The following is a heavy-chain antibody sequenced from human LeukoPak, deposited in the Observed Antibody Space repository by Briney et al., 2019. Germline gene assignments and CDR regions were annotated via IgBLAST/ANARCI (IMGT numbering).Heavy chain of an antibody. J-gene: IGHJ5*02. CDR1: GGSISSGGYY. CDR3: ASEERESSTSS. Sequence: SQTLSLTCTVSGGSISSGGYYWSWIRQPPGKGLEWIGYIYHSGSTYYNPSLKSRVTISVDRSKNQFSLKLSSVTAADTAVYYCASEERESSTSSWGQGTLVTVSS. D-gene: IGHD2-2*01. CDR2: IYHSGST. V-gene: IGHV4-30-2*01.